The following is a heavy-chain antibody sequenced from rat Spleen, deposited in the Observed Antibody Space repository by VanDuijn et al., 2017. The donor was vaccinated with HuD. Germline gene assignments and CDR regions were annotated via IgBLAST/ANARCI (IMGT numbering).Heavy chain of an antibody. CDR2: ISSDGSST. J-gene: IGHJ2*01. D-gene: IGHD1-4*01. CDR3: ASGIRDYFDY. CDR1: GFTFSDFF. V-gene: IGHV5-29*01. Sequence: EVQLVESGGGLVQPGRSLKLSCAASGFTFSDFFMAWVRQAPAKGLEWVATISSDGSSTYHRDSVKGRFTISRDNAKRTLFLQMDSLRSDDTATYFCASGIRDYFDYWGQGVMVTVSS.